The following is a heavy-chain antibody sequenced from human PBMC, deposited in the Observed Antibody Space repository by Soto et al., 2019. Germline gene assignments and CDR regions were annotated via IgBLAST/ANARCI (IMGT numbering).Heavy chain of an antibody. Sequence: QVQLQESGPGLVNPSQTLSLTCTVSGGSISSGDFHWSWIRQPPGKGLEWIGYIYDSGSTYYNPSLQSRLTISIDTSKNQFSLKLSSVTAADTAVYYCARGWGVVVAAPPDYWGQGTLVTVSS. CDR3: ARGWGVVVAAPPDY. CDR2: IYDSGST. D-gene: IGHD2-15*01. CDR1: GGSISSGDFH. V-gene: IGHV4-30-4*01. J-gene: IGHJ4*02.